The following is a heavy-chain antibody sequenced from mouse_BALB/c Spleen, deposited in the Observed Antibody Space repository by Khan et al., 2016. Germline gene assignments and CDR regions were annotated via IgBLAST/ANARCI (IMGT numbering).Heavy chain of an antibody. CDR3: ARNYYRYGEGLAY. D-gene: IGHD2-14*01. J-gene: IGHJ3*01. CDR2: IYPGNVNT. CDR1: GYTFTSYS. V-gene: IGHV1S56*01. Sequence: VQLQESGPELVKPGASVRISCKASGYTFTSYSIHWVKQRPGQGLEWIGWIYPGNVNTKYNEKFKGKATLTAAKSSNTAYMQLSSLTSEESAVFVSARNYYRYGEGLAYWGQGTRVTVSA.